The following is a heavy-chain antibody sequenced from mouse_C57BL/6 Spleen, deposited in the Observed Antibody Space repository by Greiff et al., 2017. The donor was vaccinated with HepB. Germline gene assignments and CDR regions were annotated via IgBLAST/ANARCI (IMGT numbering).Heavy chain of an antibody. CDR3: ARVVGDYYAMDY. D-gene: IGHD1-1*02. Sequence: EVMLVESGGGLVKPGGSLKLSCAASGFTFSSYAMSWVRQTPEKRLEWVATISDGGSYTYYPDNVKGRFTISRDNAKNNLYLQMSHLKSEDTAMYYCARVVGDYYAMDYWGQGTSVTVSS. V-gene: IGHV5-4*03. CDR1: GFTFSSYA. CDR2: ISDGGSYT. J-gene: IGHJ4*01.